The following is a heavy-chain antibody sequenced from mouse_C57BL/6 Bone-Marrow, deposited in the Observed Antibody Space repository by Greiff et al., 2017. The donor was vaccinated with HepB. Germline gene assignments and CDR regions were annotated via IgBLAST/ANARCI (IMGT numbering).Heavy chain of an antibody. CDR3: ARCYGNFYWYFDV. CDR1: GFTFSDYY. V-gene: IGHV5-12*01. J-gene: IGHJ1*03. CDR2: ISNGGGST. Sequence: EVQVVESGGGLVQPGGSLKLSCAASGFTFSDYYMYWVRQTPEKRLEWVAYISNGGGSTYYPDTVKGRFTISRDNAKNTLYLQMSRLKSEDTAMYYCARCYGNFYWYFDVWGTGTTVTVSS. D-gene: IGHD2-1*01.